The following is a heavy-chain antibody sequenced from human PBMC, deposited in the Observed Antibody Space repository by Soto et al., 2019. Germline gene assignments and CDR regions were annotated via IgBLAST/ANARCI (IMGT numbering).Heavy chain of an antibody. CDR2: ISGTGGST. Sequence: GSLRLSCAASGFTFNNYAMNWVRQAPGKGLEWVATISGTGGSTYYADSVKGRFTISRDNSKNTLYLQMNSLRVEDTAVYYCAKDRLGGNFDYWGQGTQVT. J-gene: IGHJ4*02. CDR1: GFTFNNYA. CDR3: AKDRLGGNFDY. V-gene: IGHV3-23*01.